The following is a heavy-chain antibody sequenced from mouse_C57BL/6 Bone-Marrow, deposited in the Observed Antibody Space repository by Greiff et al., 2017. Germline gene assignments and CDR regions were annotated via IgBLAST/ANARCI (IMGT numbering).Heavy chain of an antibody. CDR1: GYTFTSYG. Sequence: QVKLQQSGAGLARPGASVKLSCTASGYTFTSYGISWVKQRTGQGLEWIGELYPRSGNTYYNAKFKGKATMTADKSYSTAYMELSRLTSEDSAVYCGASWYYYCSSYDYWGQGTTLTVSS. CDR2: LYPRSGNT. J-gene: IGHJ2*01. D-gene: IGHD1-1*01. CDR3: ASWYYYCSSYDY. V-gene: IGHV1-81*01.